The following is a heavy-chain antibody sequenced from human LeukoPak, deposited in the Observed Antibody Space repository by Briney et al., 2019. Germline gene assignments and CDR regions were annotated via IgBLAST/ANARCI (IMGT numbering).Heavy chain of an antibody. D-gene: IGHD6-13*01. J-gene: IGHJ4*02. Sequence: PSETLSLTCAVSDVSISSSDYYWGWIRQAPGKGLEWIGSIYSSGSTNYNPSLKSRVTISVDTSKNQFSLKLSSVTAADTAVYYCAREGYSSSWYYFDYWGQGTLVTVSS. V-gene: IGHV4-39*07. CDR2: IYSSGST. CDR1: DVSISSSDYY. CDR3: AREGYSSSWYYFDY.